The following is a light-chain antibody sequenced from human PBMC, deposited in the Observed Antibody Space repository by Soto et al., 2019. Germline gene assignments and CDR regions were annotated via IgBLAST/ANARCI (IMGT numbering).Light chain of an antibody. CDR3: QQSFIPSWT. V-gene: IGKV1-39*01. CDR2: TAS. CDR1: QCISRH. Sequence: DIQMTQSPSSLSASVGDRVTITCRSSQCISRHLNCYQQEPGKAPKLLIYTASNLQSGVPSRFSGTGSGTDITLTISILHPEDFATYFCQQSFIPSWTFGQGPRVEIK. J-gene: IGKJ1*01.